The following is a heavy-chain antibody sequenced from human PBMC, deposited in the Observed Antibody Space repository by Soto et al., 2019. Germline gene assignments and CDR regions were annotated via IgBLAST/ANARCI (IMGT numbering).Heavy chain of an antibody. CDR2: IYHSGSA. CDR3: ARGGKAAAGSYNWFDP. CDR1: GSSINSGYY. V-gene: IGHV4-38-2*01. Sequence: SETMSLTCAVSGSSINSGYYWCWIRQPPGKGLEWIGSIYHSGSAYYNPSLKRRVTISVDTSKNQFSLKLTSVTAADTAVYYCARGGKAAAGSYNWFDPWGQGTLVTVSS. D-gene: IGHD6-13*01. J-gene: IGHJ5*02.